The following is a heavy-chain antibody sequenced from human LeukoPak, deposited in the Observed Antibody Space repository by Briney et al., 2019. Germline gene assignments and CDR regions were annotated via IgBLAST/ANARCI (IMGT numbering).Heavy chain of an antibody. J-gene: IGHJ4*02. V-gene: IGHV3-9*01. CDR2: ISWNSGSI. CDR1: GFTFDDYA. Sequence: PGRSLRLSCAASGFTFDDYAMHWVRQAPGKGLEWVSGISWNSGSIGYADSVKGRFTISRDNAKNSLYLQMNSLRAEDTAVYYCASKKRRPIFGVVRGFYFDYWGQGTLVTVSS. CDR3: ASKKRRPIFGVVRGFYFDY. D-gene: IGHD3-3*01.